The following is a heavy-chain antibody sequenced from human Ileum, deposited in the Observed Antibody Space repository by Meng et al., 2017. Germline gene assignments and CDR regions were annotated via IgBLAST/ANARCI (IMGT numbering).Heavy chain of an antibody. CDR2: IHHSGST. J-gene: IGHJ4*02. V-gene: IGHV4-4*02. D-gene: IGHD1-26*01. CDR1: GGSISTSDW. Sequence: QVQLQESGPGLRKPSGTLSLTCAVSGGSISTSDWWSWVRQSPGKGLEWIGEIHHSGSTNYNPSLKSRVTISVDKSKNQFSLKLNSVTAADTAVYYCAREWSGSYRHFDYWGQGTLVTVSS. CDR3: AREWSGSYRHFDY.